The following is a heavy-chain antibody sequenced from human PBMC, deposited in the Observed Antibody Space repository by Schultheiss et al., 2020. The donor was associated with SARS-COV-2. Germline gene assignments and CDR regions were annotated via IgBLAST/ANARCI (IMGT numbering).Heavy chain of an antibody. CDR2: INVANGDT. CDR3: ARDSGYDFWSGYQYYYYGMDV. CDR1: GYSFSNYA. J-gene: IGHJ6*02. D-gene: IGHD3-3*01. V-gene: IGHV1-3*01. Sequence: ASVKVSCKASGYSFSNYALYWVRQAPGQRLEWMGWINVANGDTKSSETFQGRVTITRDTSTSTAYMELRSLRSDDTAVYYCARDSGYDFWSGYQYYYYGMDVWGQGTTVTVSS.